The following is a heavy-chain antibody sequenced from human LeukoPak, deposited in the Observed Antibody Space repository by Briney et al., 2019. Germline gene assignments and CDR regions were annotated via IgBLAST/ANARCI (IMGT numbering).Heavy chain of an antibody. CDR2: IIPIFGTA. J-gene: IGHJ4*02. CDR1: GGTFSSYA. CDR3: ARRLGYCSSTSCYTAYYFDY. Sequence: ASVKVSCKASGGTFSSYAISWVRQAPGQGLEWVGGIIPIFGTANYAQKFQGRVTITADESTSTAYMELSSLRSEDTAVYYCARRLGYCSSTSCYTAYYFDYWGQGTLVTVSS. V-gene: IGHV1-69*13. D-gene: IGHD2-2*02.